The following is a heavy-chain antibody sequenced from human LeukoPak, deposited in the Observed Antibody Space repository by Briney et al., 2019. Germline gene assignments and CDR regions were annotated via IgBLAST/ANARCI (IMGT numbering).Heavy chain of an antibody. CDR1: GFTFSSYW. D-gene: IGHD6-13*01. CDR3: AKDNSAQQLVVLRTNWFDP. V-gene: IGHV3-74*01. CDR2: INSDGSST. J-gene: IGHJ5*02. Sequence: PGGSLRLSCAASGFTFSSYWMHWVRQAPGKGLVWVPRINSDGSSTSYADSVKGRFTISRDNAKNTLYLQMNSLRAEDTAVYYCAKDNSAQQLVVLRTNWFDPWGQGTLVTVSS.